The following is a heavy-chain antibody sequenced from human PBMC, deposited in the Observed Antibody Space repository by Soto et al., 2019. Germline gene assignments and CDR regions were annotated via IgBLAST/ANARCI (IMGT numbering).Heavy chain of an antibody. V-gene: IGHV1-2*04. J-gene: IGHJ6*02. CDR1: GYTFTGYY. D-gene: IGHD6-19*01. CDR2: INPNSGGT. CDR3: ARSAVAGRDYYYGMDV. Sequence: ASVKVSCKASGYTFTGYYMHWVRQAPGQGLEWMGWINPNSGGTNYAQKFQGWVTMTRDTSISTAYMELSRLRSDDTAVYYCARSAVAGRDYYYGMDVWGQGTTVTVSS.